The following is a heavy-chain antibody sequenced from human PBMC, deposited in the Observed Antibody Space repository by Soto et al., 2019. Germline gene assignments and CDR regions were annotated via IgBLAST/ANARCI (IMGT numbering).Heavy chain of an antibody. CDR3: AKTITTVGVSSTGRGALLDN. D-gene: IGHD3-3*01. Sequence: QVQLVESGGGVVQPGRSLRLSCAASGFTFSAFGMHWVRQAPGKGLEWEAVISNDGNSEHYADSVKGRFTISRDNSKNTFYLQMNSLSVEDTAVYYCAKTITTVGVSSTGRGALLDNWGQGILVSVSS. J-gene: IGHJ4*02. CDR1: GFTFSAFG. CDR2: ISNDGNSE. V-gene: IGHV3-30*18.